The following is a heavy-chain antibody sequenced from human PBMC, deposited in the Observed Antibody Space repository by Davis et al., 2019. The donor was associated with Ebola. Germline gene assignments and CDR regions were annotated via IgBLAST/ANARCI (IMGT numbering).Heavy chain of an antibody. Sequence: GESLKISCAASGFTFSSYAMSWVRQAPGKGLEWVSAISGSGGGTYYADSVKGRFTISRDNSKNTLYLQMNSLRAEDTAVYYCARVRSRSSSLRLDYYGMDVWGQGTTVTVSS. CDR3: ARVRSRSSSLRLDYYGMDV. CDR1: GFTFSSYA. D-gene: IGHD6-6*01. CDR2: ISGSGGGT. V-gene: IGHV3-23*01. J-gene: IGHJ6*02.